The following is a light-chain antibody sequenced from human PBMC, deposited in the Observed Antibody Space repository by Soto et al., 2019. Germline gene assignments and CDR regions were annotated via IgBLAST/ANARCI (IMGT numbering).Light chain of an antibody. V-gene: IGKV3-15*01. J-gene: IGKJ2*01. Sequence: EIVMTQSPATLSGSPGERATLSCRASQSVSTNLAWFQQKPGQAPRLLIYGASTRATGIPARFSGSGSGTEFTLTISSLQSQDFAVYYCQQYNTWPYTFGQGTKLEIK. CDR2: GAS. CDR3: QQYNTWPYT. CDR1: QSVSTN.